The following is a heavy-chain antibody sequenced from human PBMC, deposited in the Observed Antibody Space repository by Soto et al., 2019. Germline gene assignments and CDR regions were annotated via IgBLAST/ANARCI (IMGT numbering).Heavy chain of an antibody. J-gene: IGHJ4*02. Sequence: ESGGGVVQPGRFLRLSCAVSGFTVSTYGMRWVRQAPGKGLEWVAVISRDGGTKYYADSVKGRFTISRDNSRNTLFLEMKSLRGDDMAVYYCTGEVASGYWGQGTLVTVSS. CDR1: GFTVSTYG. D-gene: IGHD2-8*02. CDR3: TGEVASGY. CDR2: ISRDGGTK. V-gene: IGHV3-30*03.